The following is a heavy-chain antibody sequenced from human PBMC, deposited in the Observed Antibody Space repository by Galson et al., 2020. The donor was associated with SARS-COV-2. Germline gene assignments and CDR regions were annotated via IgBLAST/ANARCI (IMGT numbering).Heavy chain of an antibody. D-gene: IGHD6-13*01. Sequence: NSGGSLRLSCSASGFTFSTYTMHWVRQAPGKGLEWVSSISGSSSVIYYADSVKGRFTISRDNGKNSLDLQMSRLRADDTAVYYCAKEDRYSSSWSSDSVHWGQGTLVTVSS. CDR3: AKEDRYSSSWSSDSVH. CDR1: GFTFSTYT. V-gene: IGHV3-21*01. J-gene: IGHJ4*02. CDR2: ISGSSSVI.